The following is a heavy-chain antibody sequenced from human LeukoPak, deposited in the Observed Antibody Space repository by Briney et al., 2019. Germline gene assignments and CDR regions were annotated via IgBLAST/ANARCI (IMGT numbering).Heavy chain of an antibody. CDR3: AKERVWFGELSRYFDY. J-gene: IGHJ4*02. CDR2: IRYDGSNK. D-gene: IGHD3-10*01. CDR1: GFTFSSYG. Sequence: GGSLRLSCAASGFTFSSYGMHWVRQAPGKGLEWVAFIRYDGSNKYYADSVKGRFTISRDNSKNTLYLQMNSLRAEDTAVYYCAKERVWFGELSRYFDYWGQGTLVTVSS. V-gene: IGHV3-30*02.